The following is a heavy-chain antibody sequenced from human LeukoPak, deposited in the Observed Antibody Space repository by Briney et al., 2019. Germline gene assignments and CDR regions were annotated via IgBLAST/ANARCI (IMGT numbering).Heavy chain of an antibody. V-gene: IGHV3-23*01. CDR2: ISGSGGST. CDR3: VKDGYHDYYDSSGPIGGFDY. J-gene: IGHJ4*02. Sequence: PGGSLRLSCAASGFTFSSYVMSWVRQAPGKGLEWVSAISGSGGSTYYADSVKGRFTISRDNSKNTLYLQMNSLRAEDTAVYYCVKDGYHDYYDSSGPIGGFDYWGQGTLVTVSS. D-gene: IGHD3-22*01. CDR1: GFTFSSYV.